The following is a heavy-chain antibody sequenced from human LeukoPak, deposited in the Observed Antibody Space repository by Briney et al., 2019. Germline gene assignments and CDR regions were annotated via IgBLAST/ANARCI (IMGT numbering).Heavy chain of an antibody. V-gene: IGHV1-46*01. D-gene: IGHD3-3*01. CDR1: GYSFTSYC. Sequence: ASVKVSCKASGYSFTSYCMHWVRQAPGQGLEWMGMITPSDGGTTYAQKFQGRVTVTRDTSTSTVHMELSRLRSEDTAIYFCARDPTVITSSRITIFGVVKSPHNWFDPWGQGTLVTVSS. J-gene: IGHJ5*02. CDR3: ARDPTVITSSRITIFGVVKSPHNWFDP. CDR2: ITPSDGGT.